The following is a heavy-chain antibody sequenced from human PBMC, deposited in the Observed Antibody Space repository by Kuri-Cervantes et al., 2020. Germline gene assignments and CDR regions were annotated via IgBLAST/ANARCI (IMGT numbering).Heavy chain of an antibody. CDR3: AKDRRVRGVHPHHYYYYMDV. CDR1: GFSFSSHG. J-gene: IGHJ6*03. D-gene: IGHD3-10*01. CDR2: IWYDGSHK. V-gene: IGHV3-30*02. Sequence: GESLKISCEASGFSFSSHGMYWVRQAPGKGLEWVAVIWYDGSHKYYADSVKGRFTISRDNSKNKLYLQMNSLRAEDTAVYYCAKDRRVRGVHPHHYYYYMDVWGKGTTVTVSS.